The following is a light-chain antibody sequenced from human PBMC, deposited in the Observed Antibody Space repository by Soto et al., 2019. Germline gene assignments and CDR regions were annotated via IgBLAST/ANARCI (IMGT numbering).Light chain of an antibody. CDR3: QQSYITPCT. Sequence: DVQMTQSPSSLSASVGDRVTITCRASQRVNNYLNWYQHKPGKAPKLLIHAASSLQTGVPPRFGGSASGTNFTLAISRLQAEDFATYYCQQSYITPCTFGQGTKVEIK. V-gene: IGKV1-39*01. CDR1: QRVNNY. CDR2: AAS. J-gene: IGKJ1*01.